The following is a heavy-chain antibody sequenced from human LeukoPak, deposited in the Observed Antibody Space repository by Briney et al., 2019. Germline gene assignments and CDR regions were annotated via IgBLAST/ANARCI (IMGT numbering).Heavy chain of an antibody. CDR3: ARDFSAATVDY. J-gene: IGHJ4*02. V-gene: IGHV3-53*01. Sequence: PGGSLRLSCAAPGFTVSSNYMSWVGHAPGKGLEWVSIIYSGGNTYYADSVKGRFTISRDNAKNSLYLQMNSLRAEDTAVYYCARDFSAATVDYWGQGTLVTVSS. CDR2: IYSGGNT. CDR1: GFTVSSNY. D-gene: IGHD2-15*01.